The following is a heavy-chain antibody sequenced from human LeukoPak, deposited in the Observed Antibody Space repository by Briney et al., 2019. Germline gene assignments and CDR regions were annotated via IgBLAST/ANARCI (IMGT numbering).Heavy chain of an antibody. CDR2: IKQDGSEK. V-gene: IGHV3-7*03. CDR1: GFTFSSYE. CDR3: ASFSGHYYGMDV. J-gene: IGHJ6*02. Sequence: AGGSLRLSCAASGFTFSSYEMNWVRQAPGKGLEWVANIKQDGSEKYYVDSVKGRFTISRDNAKNSVYLQMNSLRAEDTAVYYCASFSGHYYGMDVWGQGTTVTVSS. D-gene: IGHD1-26*01.